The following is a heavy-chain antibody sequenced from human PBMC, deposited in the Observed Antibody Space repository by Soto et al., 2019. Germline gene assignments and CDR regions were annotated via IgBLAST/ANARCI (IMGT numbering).Heavy chain of an antibody. CDR1: GGSVSSGSHY. D-gene: IGHD2-8*01. CDR3: TRDQACTSGRCTYGMNV. V-gene: IGHV4-61*01. J-gene: IGHJ6*02. CDR2: IHYSGST. Sequence: LSLTCTVSGGSVSSGSHYWSWIRQPPGKGLEWIGYIHYSGSTNYNPSLKSRVTISVDTSKNQFSLRLSSVTAADTAVYYCTRDQACTSGRCTYGMNVWGQGTAVTVSS.